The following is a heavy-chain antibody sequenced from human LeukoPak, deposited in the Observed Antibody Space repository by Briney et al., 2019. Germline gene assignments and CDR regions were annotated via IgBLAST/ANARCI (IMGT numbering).Heavy chain of an antibody. CDR1: GFTFSSYW. V-gene: IGHV3-33*08. CDR3: ARDGQQWLFDY. Sequence: PGGSLRLSCAASGFTFSSYWMSWVRQAPGKGLEWVAGIQYDGSNKYYADSVKGRFTISRDDSKNTVNLQMNSLRAEDTAVYHCARDGQQWLFDYWGQGTLVTVSS. CDR2: IQYDGSNK. J-gene: IGHJ4*02. D-gene: IGHD5-18*01.